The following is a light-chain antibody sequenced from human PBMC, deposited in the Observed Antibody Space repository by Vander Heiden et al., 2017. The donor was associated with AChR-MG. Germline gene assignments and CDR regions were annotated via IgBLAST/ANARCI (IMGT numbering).Light chain of an antibody. CDR1: QSVSSN. CDR2: GAS. J-gene: IGKJ2*01. CDR3: QQYNNWPPRYT. Sequence: EIVMTQSPATLSVSPGDRATLSCRASQSVSSNLAWYQQKPGQAPRLLIYGASTRATGIPARFSGSGSGTEFTPTISSLQSEDFAVYYCQQYNNWPPRYTFGQGTKLEIK. V-gene: IGKV3-15*01.